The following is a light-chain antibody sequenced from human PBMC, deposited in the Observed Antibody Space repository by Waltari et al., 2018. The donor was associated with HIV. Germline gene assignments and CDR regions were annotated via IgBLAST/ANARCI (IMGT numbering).Light chain of an antibody. V-gene: IGKV1-39*01. CDR3: QQTFTTPKYS. CDR2: AMS. J-gene: IGKJ2*01. Sequence: DIQMTQSPSSLSASVGDNNTITCRAGQSSNNFLNWYQHKPGRTPKVIIYAMSTLQSGVPSRFSCDGSGTEFTLTISGLQPEDFATYYCQQTFTTPKYSFAQGTKLEI. CDR1: QSSNNF.